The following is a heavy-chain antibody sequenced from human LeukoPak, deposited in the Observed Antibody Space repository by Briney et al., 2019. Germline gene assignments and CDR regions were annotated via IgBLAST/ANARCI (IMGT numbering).Heavy chain of an antibody. D-gene: IGHD1-26*01. Sequence: SETLSLTCAVYGGSFSGYYWSWIRQPPGKGLEWIGEINHSGSTNYNPSLKSRVTISVDTSKNQFSLKLSSVTAADTAVYYCARGSGLGRARLDYWGQGTLVTVSS. J-gene: IGHJ4*02. CDR3: ARGSGLGRARLDY. CDR1: GGSFSGYY. V-gene: IGHV4-34*01. CDR2: INHSGST.